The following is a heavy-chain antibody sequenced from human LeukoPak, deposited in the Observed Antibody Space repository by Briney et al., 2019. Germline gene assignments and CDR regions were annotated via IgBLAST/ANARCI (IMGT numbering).Heavy chain of an antibody. V-gene: IGHV4-34*01. CDR2: IDKSGIT. Sequence: SETLSLTCAVYGGSLGGFYWSSIRQSPGKGLEWIGEIDKSGITKYNPSLKSRVTMSVDTSKTQFTLRLSSVTAADTAVYYCARSDDYGDPYGPDHWDQGALVTVSS. CDR1: GGSLGGFY. D-gene: IGHD4-17*01. CDR3: ARSDDYGDPYGPDH. J-gene: IGHJ5*02.